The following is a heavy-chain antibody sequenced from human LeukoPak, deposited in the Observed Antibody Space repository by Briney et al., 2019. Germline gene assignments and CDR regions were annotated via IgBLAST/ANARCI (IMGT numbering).Heavy chain of an antibody. CDR3: ARGITMVRGVPTYYFDY. Sequence: PGESLKISCKGSGYSFTSYWISWVRQMPGKGLEWMGRIDPSDSYTNYSPSFQGHVTISADKSISTAYLQWSSLKASDTAMYYCARGITMVRGVPTYYFDYWGQGTLVTVSS. CDR2: IDPSDSYT. J-gene: IGHJ4*02. V-gene: IGHV5-10-1*01. D-gene: IGHD3-10*01. CDR1: GYSFTSYW.